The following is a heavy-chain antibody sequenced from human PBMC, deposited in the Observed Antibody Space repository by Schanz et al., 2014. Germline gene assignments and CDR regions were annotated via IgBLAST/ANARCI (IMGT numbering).Heavy chain of an antibody. CDR3: ARESVSRTRLFDP. V-gene: IGHV3-66*01. Sequence: EVQLLESGGGLVQPGGSLRLSCAASGFTFSFYSMGWVRQAPGKGLEWVSIIYSDGSTYYVDSVKGRFIISRDNSKNTVYLQMTSLRADDTAVYYCARESVSRTRLFDPWGQGTLVTVSS. CDR1: GFTFSFYS. D-gene: IGHD3-3*01. CDR2: IYSDGST. J-gene: IGHJ5*02.